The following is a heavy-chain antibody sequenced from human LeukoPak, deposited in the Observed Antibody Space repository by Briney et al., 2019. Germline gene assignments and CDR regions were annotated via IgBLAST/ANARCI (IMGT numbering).Heavy chain of an antibody. CDR2: IIPIFGTA. V-gene: IGHV1-69*01. D-gene: IGHD2-2*02. CDR1: GGTFSSYA. Sequence: GSSVKVSCKASGGTFSSYAISWVRQAPGQGLEWMGGIIPIFGTANYAQKFQGRVTITVDESTSTAYMELSSPRSEDTAVYYCARDRLPAAIRTPADYYYYMDVWGKGTTITVSS. CDR3: ARDRLPAAIRTPADYYYYMDV. J-gene: IGHJ6*03.